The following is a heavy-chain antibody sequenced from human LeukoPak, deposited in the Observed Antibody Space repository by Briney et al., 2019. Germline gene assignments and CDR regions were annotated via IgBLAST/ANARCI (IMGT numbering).Heavy chain of an antibody. J-gene: IGHJ5*02. CDR1: GYTFTGYY. CDR3: ARDPTIVVVPAAIGWFDP. V-gene: IGHV1-2*02. Sequence: GASVKVSCKASGYTFTGYYMHWVRQAPGQGLEWMGWINPNSGGTNYAQKFQGRVTMTRDTSISTAYMELSRLRSDDTAVYYCARDPTIVVVPAAIGWFDPWGQGTLVTVSS. D-gene: IGHD2-2*02. CDR2: INPNSGGT.